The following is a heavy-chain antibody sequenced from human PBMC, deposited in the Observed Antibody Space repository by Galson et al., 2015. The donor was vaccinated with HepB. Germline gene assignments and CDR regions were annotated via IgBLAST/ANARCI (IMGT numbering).Heavy chain of an antibody. CDR2: ISWNSGSI. CDR1: GFTFDEYA. CDR3: AKCADNDAFDI. Sequence: SLRLSCAASGFTFDEYAMHWVRQAPGKGLEWVSGISWNSGSIGYADSVKGRFTISRDNAKNSLYLQMNSLRAEDTALYYCAKCADNDAFDIWGQGTMVTVSS. V-gene: IGHV3-9*01. J-gene: IGHJ3*02.